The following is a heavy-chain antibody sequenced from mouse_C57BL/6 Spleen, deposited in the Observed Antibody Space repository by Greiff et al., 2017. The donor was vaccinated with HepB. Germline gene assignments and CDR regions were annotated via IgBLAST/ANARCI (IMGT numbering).Heavy chain of an antibody. Sequence: EVMLVESGEGLVKPGGSLKLSCAASGFTFSSYAMSWVRQTPEKRLEWVAYISSGGDYIYYADTVKGRFTISRDNARNTLYLQMSSLKSEDTAMYYCTRALYYRDYFDYWGQGTTLTVSS. D-gene: IGHD2-14*01. CDR2: ISSGGDYI. CDR3: TRALYYRDYFDY. CDR1: GFTFSSYA. J-gene: IGHJ2*01. V-gene: IGHV5-9-1*02.